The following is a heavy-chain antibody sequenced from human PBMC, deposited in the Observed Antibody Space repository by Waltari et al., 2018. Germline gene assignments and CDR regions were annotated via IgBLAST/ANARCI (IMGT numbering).Heavy chain of an antibody. V-gene: IGHV1-2*06. CDR2: INPNSGGT. D-gene: IGHD3-22*01. CDR3: ARDLSAYYYDSSGYGVFDY. CDR1: GYTFTGYY. Sequence: QVQLVQSGAEVKKPGASVKVSCKASGYTFTGYYMHRVRQAPGQGLEWMGRINPNSGGTNYAQKFQGRVTMTRDTSISTAYMELSRLRSDDTAVYYCARDLSAYYYDSSGYGVFDYWGQGTLVTVSS. J-gene: IGHJ4*02.